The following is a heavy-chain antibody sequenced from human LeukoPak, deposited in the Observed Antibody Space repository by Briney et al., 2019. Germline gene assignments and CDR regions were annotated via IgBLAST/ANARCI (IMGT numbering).Heavy chain of an antibody. V-gene: IGHV4-4*07. CDR2: PYTSGST. Sequence: KPSETLSLTCTVSGGSISSDSWTWIRQPAGKGLKWIGRPYTSGSTNRGSIKHNPSLKSRVAMSVDTSKNQFSLKLSSVTAADTAVYYCARAGGGYCSSTSCSADWFDPWGQGILVTVSS. CDR3: ARAGGGYCSSTSCSADWFDP. J-gene: IGHJ5*02. CDR1: GGSISSDS. D-gene: IGHD2-2*01.